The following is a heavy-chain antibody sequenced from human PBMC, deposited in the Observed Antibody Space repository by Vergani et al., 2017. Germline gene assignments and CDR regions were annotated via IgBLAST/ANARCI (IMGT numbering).Heavy chain of an antibody. V-gene: IGHV1-69*12. CDR2: IIPIFGTA. CDR3: ASRYCSGGTCPRFAFDI. J-gene: IGHJ3*02. Sequence: QVQLVQSGAEVKKPGSSVKVSCKASGGTFSSYAISWVRQAPGQGLEWMGGIIPIFGTANYAQKFQGRVTITADEATSTAYMELSSLSAEDTAVYYCASRYCSGGTCPRFAFDIWGQGTMVTVSS. D-gene: IGHD2-15*01. CDR1: GGTFSSYA.